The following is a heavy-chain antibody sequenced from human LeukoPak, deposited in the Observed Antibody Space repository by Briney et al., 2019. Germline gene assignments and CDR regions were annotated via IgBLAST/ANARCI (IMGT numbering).Heavy chain of an antibody. Sequence: GGSLRLSCAASEFTFSRYAMHWLRQAPGKGLEWVALISVDGDDKYYADSVRGRFTVSRDDSNHTLYLQMSSLRTEDTSVYFCARERRGRANCFDLWGQGTLAIVSS. CDR3: ARERRGRANCFDL. D-gene: IGHD3-10*01. J-gene: IGHJ5*02. CDR1: EFTFSRYA. CDR2: ISVDGDDK. V-gene: IGHV3-30*04.